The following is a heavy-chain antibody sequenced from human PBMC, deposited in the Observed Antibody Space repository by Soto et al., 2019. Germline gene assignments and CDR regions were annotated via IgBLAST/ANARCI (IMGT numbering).Heavy chain of an antibody. CDR3: ASAAVTGTAGLDF. D-gene: IGHD6-19*01. J-gene: IGHJ4*02. Sequence: GASVKVSCKASGYTFSGFYMHWVRQAPGQGLEWMGWINPNSGGTKSAEKFQDRVTMTRDTSISTAYMELSRLTSDDTAVYYCASAAVTGTAGLDFWGQGTQVTVSS. CDR2: INPNSGGT. CDR1: GYTFSGFY. V-gene: IGHV1-2*02.